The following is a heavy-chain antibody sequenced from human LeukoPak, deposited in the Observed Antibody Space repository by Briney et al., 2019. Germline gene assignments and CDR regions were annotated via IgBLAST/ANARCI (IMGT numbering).Heavy chain of an antibody. Sequence: GGSLRLSCAASGFSFSTYGMNWLMSWVRQAPGKGLEWVSYMSKDGRTIYYADSVKGRFTISRDNTRNSLFLQLNSLSADDTGFYYCARGSYTGSDLYFDSWGQGTLVTISS. CDR1: GFSFSTYG. D-gene: IGHD5-12*01. V-gene: IGHV3-48*01. CDR2: MSKDGRTI. J-gene: IGHJ4*02. CDR3: ARGSYTGSDLYFDS.